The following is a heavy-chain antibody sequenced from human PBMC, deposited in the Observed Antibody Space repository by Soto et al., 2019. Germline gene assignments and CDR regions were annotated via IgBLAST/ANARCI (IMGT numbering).Heavy chain of an antibody. J-gene: IGHJ5*02. CDR1: GFTFSNAW. D-gene: IGHD6-19*01. CDR3: TTGSSGWSQGGFDP. Sequence: GGSLRLSCAASGFTFSNAWMSWVRQAPGKGLEWVGRIKSKTDGGTTDYAAPVKGRFTIPRDDSKKTLYLQMKSLKTEDTAVYYCTTGSSGWSQGGFDPWGQGTLVTVSS. CDR2: IKSKTDGGTT. V-gene: IGHV3-15*05.